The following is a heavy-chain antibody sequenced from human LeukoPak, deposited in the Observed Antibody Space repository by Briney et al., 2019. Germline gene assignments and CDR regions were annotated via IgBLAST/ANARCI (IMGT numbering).Heavy chain of an antibody. J-gene: IGHJ3*02. D-gene: IGHD1-7*01. CDR1: GYTFTGYY. CDR3: ARGGARVITGTTWGAFDI. V-gene: IGHV1-2*02. Sequence: GASVKVSCKASGYTFTGYYMHWVRQAPGQGLEWMGWINPNSGGTNYAQKFQGRVTMTRDTSISTAYMELSRLRSDDTAVYYCARGGARVITGTTWGAFDIWGQGTMVTVPS. CDR2: INPNSGGT.